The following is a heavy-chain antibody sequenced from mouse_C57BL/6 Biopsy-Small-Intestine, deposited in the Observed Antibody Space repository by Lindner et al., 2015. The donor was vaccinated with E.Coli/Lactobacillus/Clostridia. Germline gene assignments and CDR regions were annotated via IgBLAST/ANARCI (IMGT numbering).Heavy chain of an antibody. V-gene: IGHV2-3*01. J-gene: IGHJ1*03. CDR2: IWGDGTT. CDR3: ARGRYWYFDV. CDR1: GFSLINYG. Sequence: VQLQESGPGLVAPSQSLSITCTVSGFSLINYGVSWVRQPPGKGLEWLGIIWGDGTTNYHSTLISRLSISKDDSKSQVFLKLNSLQTDDTATYCCARGRYWYFDVWGTGTTVTVSS.